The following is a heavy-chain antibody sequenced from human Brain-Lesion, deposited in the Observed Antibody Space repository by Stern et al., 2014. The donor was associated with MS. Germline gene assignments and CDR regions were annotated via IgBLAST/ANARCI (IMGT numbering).Heavy chain of an antibody. CDR1: GGSINSGGYY. Sequence: VQLEESGPGLVKPSQTLPLTCTVSGGSINSGGYYWSWLRQYPGKGLEWIGYIYYTGSAYYDPSLKSRLSMSIDTSKNQFSLNLNSVTAADTAVYYCARGARYSDSSGYYFYFDYWGQGPLVTVSS. CDR2: IYYTGSA. D-gene: IGHD3-22*01. V-gene: IGHV4-31*03. CDR3: ARGARYSDSSGYYFYFDY. J-gene: IGHJ4*02.